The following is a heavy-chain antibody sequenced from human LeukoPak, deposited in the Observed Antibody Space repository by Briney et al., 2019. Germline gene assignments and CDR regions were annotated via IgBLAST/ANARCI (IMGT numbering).Heavy chain of an antibody. CDR1: GDSVSSNTPA. V-gene: IGHV6-1*01. CDR3: ARQQRGACDY. J-gene: IGHJ4*02. Sequence: SQTLSLTCAISGDSVSSNTPAWNWIRQSPSRGLEWLGRTYYRSKWYNDYAVSVRSRIAINPDTAKNQFSLQLNSVTPEDTAVYYCARQQRGACDYWGQGTLVTVSS. CDR2: TYYRSKWYN. D-gene: IGHD6-13*01.